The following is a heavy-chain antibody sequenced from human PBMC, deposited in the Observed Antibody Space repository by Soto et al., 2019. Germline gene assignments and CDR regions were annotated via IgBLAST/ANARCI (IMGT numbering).Heavy chain of an antibody. CDR2: IYYSGST. CDR3: ASQSITMVRGVLIVWFDP. Sequence: SETLSLTCTVSGGSISSGDYYWSWIRQPPGKGLEWIGYIYYSGSTYYNPSLKSRVTISVDTSKNQFSLKLSSVTAADTAVYYCASQSITMVRGVLIVWFDPWGQGTLVTVSS. D-gene: IGHD3-10*01. J-gene: IGHJ5*02. V-gene: IGHV4-30-4*01. CDR1: GGSISSGDYY.